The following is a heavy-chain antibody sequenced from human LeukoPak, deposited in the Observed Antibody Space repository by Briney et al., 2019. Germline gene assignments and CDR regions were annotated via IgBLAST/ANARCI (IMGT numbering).Heavy chain of an antibody. CDR2: ISSSGSTI. V-gene: IGHV3-11*01. J-gene: IGHJ4*02. CDR3: ARVVGSSRLDY. Sequence: GGSLRLSCAASGFTFSNYYMSWIRQAPGKGLEWVSYISSSGSTIYYADSVKGRFTISRDNAKNSLYLQMNSLRAEDTAVHYCARVVGSSRLDYWGQGTLVTVSS. D-gene: IGHD6-6*01. CDR1: GFTFSNYY.